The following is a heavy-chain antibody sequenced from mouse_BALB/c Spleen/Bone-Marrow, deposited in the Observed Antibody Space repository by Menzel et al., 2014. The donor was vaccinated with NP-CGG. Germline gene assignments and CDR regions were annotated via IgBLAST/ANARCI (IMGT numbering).Heavy chain of an antibody. Sequence: EVKLMESGGGLVKPGGSLKLSCAASGFAFSNYDMSWVRQTPEKRLEWVAYISSGGGSTYYLDTVKGRFTISRDNAKNTLYLQMSSLKSEDTVMYYCARHRRDWGRRFAYWGQGTLVTVSA. J-gene: IGHJ3*01. CDR3: ARHRRDWGRRFAY. CDR1: GFAFSNYD. CDR2: ISSGGGST. D-gene: IGHD4-1*01. V-gene: IGHV5-12-1*01.